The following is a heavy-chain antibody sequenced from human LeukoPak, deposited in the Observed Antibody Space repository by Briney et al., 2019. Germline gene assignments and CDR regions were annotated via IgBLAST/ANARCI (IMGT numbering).Heavy chain of an antibody. CDR2: ISAGGGST. V-gene: IGHV3-23*01. CDR1: GLTFSDYS. J-gene: IGHJ4*02. Sequence: PGRSLRLSCAASGLTFSDYSMTWVRQAPGKGLFWVSGISAGGGSTYYADSVKGRFTISRDNSRNTLYLQMNSLRAEETAVYYCAKDAAGPEYWGQGTLVTVSS. CDR3: AKDAAGPEY. D-gene: IGHD6-13*01.